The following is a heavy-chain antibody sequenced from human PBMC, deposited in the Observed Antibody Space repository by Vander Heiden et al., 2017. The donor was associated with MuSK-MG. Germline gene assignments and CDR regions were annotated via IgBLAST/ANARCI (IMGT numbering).Heavy chain of an antibody. V-gene: IGHV3-21*01. J-gene: IGHJ4*02. CDR1: GFTFSSYS. CDR3: ARDRLAARHDY. Sequence: EVQLVESGGGLVKPGGSLRLSCAASGFTFSSYSMNWVRQAPGKGLEWVSSISSSSSYIYYADSVKGRFTISRDNAKNSLYLQMNSLRAEDTAGYYCARDRLAARHDYWGQGTLVTVSS. CDR2: ISSSSSYI. D-gene: IGHD6-6*01.